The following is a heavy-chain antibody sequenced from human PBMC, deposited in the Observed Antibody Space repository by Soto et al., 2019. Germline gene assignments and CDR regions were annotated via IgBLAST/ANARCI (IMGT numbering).Heavy chain of an antibody. CDR3: AKYGCGSPTCPYYFYSFMDV. CDR2: ISYDGSNK. Sequence: HPGESLRLSCAASGFTFSSYAMHWVRQAPGKGLEWVAVISYDGSNKYYADSVKGRFTISRDNSKNTLYLRMNSLRAEDTAVYYCAKYGCGSPTCPYYFYSFMDVWGKGTTVTVSS. V-gene: IGHV3-30-3*02. CDR1: GFTFSSYA. D-gene: IGHD2-2*01. J-gene: IGHJ6*03.